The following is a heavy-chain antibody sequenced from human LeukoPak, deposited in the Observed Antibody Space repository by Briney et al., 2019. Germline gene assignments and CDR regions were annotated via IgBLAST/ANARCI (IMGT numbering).Heavy chain of an antibody. Sequence: SETLSLTCTVSGASISDNFYWSWIRQSAGKGLEWIGRIYASGITTYSSSLKSRLTISVDTLKNQFSLRLTSVTAADTAVYYCARESRTVQMANSMHGHWFDPWGQGTLVTVSS. CDR2: IYASGIT. CDR1: GASISDNFY. D-gene: IGHD5-24*01. CDR3: ARESRTVQMANSMHGHWFDP. J-gene: IGHJ5*02. V-gene: IGHV4-61*02.